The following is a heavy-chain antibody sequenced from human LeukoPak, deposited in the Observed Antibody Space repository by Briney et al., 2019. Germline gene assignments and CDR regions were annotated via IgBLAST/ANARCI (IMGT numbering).Heavy chain of an antibody. Sequence: ASVKVSCKASGYSFTSYAMHWVRQAPGQGLEWMGWINTGNGNTKYSQKLQGRVTITRDTSASTAYMELSSLRSEDTAVYSCARGVATNRYYFDYWGQGTLVTVSS. CDR2: INTGNGNT. CDR3: ARGVATNRYYFDY. J-gene: IGHJ4*02. CDR1: GYSFTSYA. V-gene: IGHV1-3*04. D-gene: IGHD5-12*01.